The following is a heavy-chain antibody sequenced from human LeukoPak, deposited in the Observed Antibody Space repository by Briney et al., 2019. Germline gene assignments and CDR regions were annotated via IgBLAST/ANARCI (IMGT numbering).Heavy chain of an antibody. V-gene: IGHV1-24*01. CDR2: FDPGDGET. J-gene: IGHJ4*02. CDR3: ASPSYDSSGYFDY. CDR1: GYTLTELS. D-gene: IGHD3-22*01. Sequence: ASVKVSCKVSGYTLTELSMHWVRQAPGKGLEWMGGFDPGDGETIYAQKFQGRVTMTEDTSTDTAYMELSSLRSEDTAVYYCASPSYDSSGYFDYWGQGTLVTVSS.